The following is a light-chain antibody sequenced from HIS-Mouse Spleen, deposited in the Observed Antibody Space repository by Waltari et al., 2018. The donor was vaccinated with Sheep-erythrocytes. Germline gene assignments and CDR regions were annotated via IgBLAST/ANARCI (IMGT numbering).Light chain of an antibody. J-gene: IGLJ2*01. CDR1: SSDGGGYNY. CDR3: SSYKSSSTYVV. CDR2: EVS. Sequence: QSALTQPASVSGSPGQSITISCTGTSSDGGGYNYVSWYQQHPGKAPKIMIYEVSNRPSGVSNRFSGSKSGNTASLTISGLQAEDEADYYCSSYKSSSTYVVFGGGTKLTVL. V-gene: IGLV2-14*01.